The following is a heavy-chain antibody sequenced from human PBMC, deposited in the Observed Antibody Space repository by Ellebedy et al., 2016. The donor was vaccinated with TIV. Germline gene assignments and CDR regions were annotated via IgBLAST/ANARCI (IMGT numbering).Heavy chain of an antibody. D-gene: IGHD3-10*01. CDR2: ISSNGGST. CDR3: ARDRGVRGVRKDHYYHYGMDV. CDR1: GFTFSSYA. V-gene: IGHV3-64*01. J-gene: IGHJ6*02. Sequence: GGSLRLSCAASGFTFSSYAMHWVRQAPGKGLEYVSAISSNGGSTYYANSVKGRFTISRDNSKNTLYLQMGSLGAEDMAVYYCARDRGVRGVRKDHYYHYGMDVWGQGTTVTVSS.